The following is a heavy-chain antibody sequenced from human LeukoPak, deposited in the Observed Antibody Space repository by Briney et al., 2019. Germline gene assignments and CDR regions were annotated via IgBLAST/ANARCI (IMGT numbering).Heavy chain of an antibody. CDR2: IYSGGST. CDR1: EFSVGSNY. V-gene: IGHV3-66*01. J-gene: IGHJ4*02. CDR3: VRGGYSSFDY. D-gene: IGHD3-10*01. Sequence: GGSLRLSCAASEFSVGSNYMTWVRQAPGKGLEWVSLIYSGGSTYYADSVKGRFTISRDNSKNTLYLQMNSLGAEDTAVYYCVRGGYSSFDYWGQGTLVTVSS.